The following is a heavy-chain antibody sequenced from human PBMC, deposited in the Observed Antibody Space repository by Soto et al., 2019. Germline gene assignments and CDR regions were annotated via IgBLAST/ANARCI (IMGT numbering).Heavy chain of an antibody. J-gene: IGHJ5*02. CDR1: GGTFSSYA. CDR2: IIPIFGTA. CDR3: ARERKDIVVVVAVWFDP. Sequence: QVQLVQSGAEVKKPGSSVKVSCKASGGTFSSYAISWVRQAPGQGLEWMGGIIPIFGTANYAQKFQGRVTTTADESTSTAYMELSSLRSEDTAVYYCARERKDIVVVVAVWFDPWGQGTLVTVSS. D-gene: IGHD2-15*01. V-gene: IGHV1-69*01.